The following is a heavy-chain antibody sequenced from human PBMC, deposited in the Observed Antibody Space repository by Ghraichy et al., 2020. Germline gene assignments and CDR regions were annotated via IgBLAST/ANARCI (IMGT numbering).Heavy chain of an antibody. J-gene: IGHJ6*03. Sequence: GESLNISCAASGFTFSSYAMSWVRQAPGKGLEWVSAISGSGGSTYYADSVKGRFTISRDNSKNTLYLQMNSLRAEDTAVYYCAKDADGDSEAYYYYYYMDVWGKGTTVTVSS. CDR2: ISGSGGST. CDR1: GFTFSSYA. D-gene: IGHD4-17*01. V-gene: IGHV3-23*01. CDR3: AKDADGDSEAYYYYYYMDV.